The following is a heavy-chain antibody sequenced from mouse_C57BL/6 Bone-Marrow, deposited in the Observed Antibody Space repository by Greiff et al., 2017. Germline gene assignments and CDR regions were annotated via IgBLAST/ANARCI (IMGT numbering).Heavy chain of an antibody. V-gene: IGHV3-6*01. CDR1: GYSITSGYY. Sequence: EVKLMESGPGLVKPSQSLSLTCSVTGYSITSGYYWNWIRQFPGNKLEWMGYISYDGSNNYNPSLKNRISITRDTSKNQFFLKLNSVTTEDTATYYCARGDYGSFYYYAMDYWGQGTSVTVSS. CDR3: ARGDYGSFYYYAMDY. CDR2: ISYDGSN. J-gene: IGHJ4*01. D-gene: IGHD1-1*01.